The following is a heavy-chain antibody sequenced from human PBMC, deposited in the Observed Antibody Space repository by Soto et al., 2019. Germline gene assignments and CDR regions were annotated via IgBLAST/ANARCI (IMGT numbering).Heavy chain of an antibody. CDR1: SGSIINYY. CDR3: ASRLTLATTTGEDFEL. D-gene: IGHD1-26*01. CDR2: IYYSGST. Sequence: QVQLQESGPGLVKPSETLSLTCTVSSGSIINYYWSWIRQPPGKGLEWIGFIYYSGSTNYNSFVKMRGTMSVDMDSPQLSLNLNSVTAADTAVSYCASRLTLATTTGEDFELWGQGTMVTVSS. V-gene: IGHV4-59*01. J-gene: IGHJ3*01.